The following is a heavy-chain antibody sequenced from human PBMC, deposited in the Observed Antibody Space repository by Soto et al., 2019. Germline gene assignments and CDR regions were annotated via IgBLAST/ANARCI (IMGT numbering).Heavy chain of an antibody. Sequence: ASVKVSCKASGYSFIDYYVHWVRQAPGQGFEWMGRISPKSGGTNYAQKFEGRVTMTWDTALKTAYMELSSLISDDTAVYYCARPPGYISDWYYFDLWGQGTQVTVSS. D-gene: IGHD3-9*01. CDR1: GYSFIDYY. CDR2: ISPKSGGT. CDR3: ARPPGYISDWYYFDL. V-gene: IGHV1-2*02. J-gene: IGHJ4*02.